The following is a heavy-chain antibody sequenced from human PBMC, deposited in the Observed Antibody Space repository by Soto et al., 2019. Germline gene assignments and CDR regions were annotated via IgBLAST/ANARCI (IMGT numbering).Heavy chain of an antibody. D-gene: IGHD3-3*01. CDR3: ARDRIADYDFWSGPYKDGMDV. V-gene: IGHV3-48*02. CDR1: GFTFSSYS. J-gene: IGHJ6*02. CDR2: ISSSSSTI. Sequence: HPGGSLRLSXAASGFTFSSYSMNWVRQAPGKGLEWVSYISSSSSTIYYADSVKGRFTISRDNAKNSLYLQMNSLRDEDTAVYYCARDRIADYDFWSGPYKDGMDVWGQGTTVTVSS.